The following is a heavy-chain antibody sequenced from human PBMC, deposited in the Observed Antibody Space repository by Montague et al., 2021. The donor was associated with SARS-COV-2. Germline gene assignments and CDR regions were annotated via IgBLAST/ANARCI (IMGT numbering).Heavy chain of an antibody. CDR2: MYYSGST. J-gene: IGHJ6*04. D-gene: IGHD3-10*01. CDR3: ARDDIVLQGVTKGMDV. Sequence: SETLSLTCTVSGGSISSSNYYWGWIRQPPGNVLEWIGNMYYSGSTYYNPSLKSRVTISIDTSKNQFSLKLSSVTAADTAVYYCARDDIVLQGVTKGMDVWGKGTTVTVSS. V-gene: IGHV4-39*07. CDR1: GGSISSSNYY.